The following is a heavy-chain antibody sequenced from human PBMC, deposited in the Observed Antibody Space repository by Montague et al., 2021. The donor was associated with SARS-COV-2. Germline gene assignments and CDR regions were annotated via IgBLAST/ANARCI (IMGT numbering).Heavy chain of an antibody. J-gene: IGHJ4*02. CDR3: ASSSYSSRWYYFDY. CDR2: IYYIGST. V-gene: IGHV4-39*01. Sequence: SETLSLTCTVSGVSLSSSSFYWGWIRQPPGKGLKWIGSIYYIGSTYYTPSLKSRVSISVDTSKKQLSLRLISVTAADTAVYYCASSSYSSRWYYFDYWGQGTLVAVSS. D-gene: IGHD6-13*01. CDR1: GVSLSSSSFY.